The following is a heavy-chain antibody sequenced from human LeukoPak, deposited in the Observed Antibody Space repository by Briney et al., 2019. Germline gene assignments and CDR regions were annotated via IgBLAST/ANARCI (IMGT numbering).Heavy chain of an antibody. V-gene: IGHV3-23*01. D-gene: IGHD3-22*01. CDR2: ISGSGGGT. Sequence: GGSLRLSCAASGFIFSNYAMTWVRQGPGQGLEWVSGISGSGGGTNYADSVRGRFTISRDNSKNTLYLQMNSLRAEDTAVYYCARGGYYYDSSGGTFDYWGQGTLVTVSS. J-gene: IGHJ4*02. CDR1: GFIFSNYA. CDR3: ARGGYYYDSSGGTFDY.